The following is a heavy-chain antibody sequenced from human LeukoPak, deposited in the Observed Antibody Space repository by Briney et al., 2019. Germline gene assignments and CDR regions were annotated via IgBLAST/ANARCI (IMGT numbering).Heavy chain of an antibody. CDR2: ISGSGGST. D-gene: IGHD6-13*01. CDR1: GFTFGNYA. Sequence: GGSLRLSCAASGFTFGNYAMSWVRQAPGKGLEWVSGISGSGGSTYYADSLKGRFSISRDNSKNTLYLQMNSLRAEDTAVYYCAKTSSTWPSGPFDFWGQGTLVTVSS. V-gene: IGHV3-23*01. CDR3: AKTSSTWPSGPFDF. J-gene: IGHJ4*02.